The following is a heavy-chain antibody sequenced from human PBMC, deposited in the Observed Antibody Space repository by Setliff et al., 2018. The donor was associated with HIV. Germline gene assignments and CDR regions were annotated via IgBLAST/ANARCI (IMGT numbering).Heavy chain of an antibody. J-gene: IGHJ5*02. CDR3: ARDGYINQRNWFDP. CDR1: GYTFTGYY. V-gene: IGHV1-2*02. Sequence: GASVKVSCKASGYTFTGYYMHWVRQAPGQGLEWMGWINPNSGSPRYAQNFQGRVTMTRDTSISTAYMELSSLNSDDTAVYYCARDGYINQRNWFDPWGQGTLVTVSS. D-gene: IGHD1-1*01. CDR2: INPNSGSP.